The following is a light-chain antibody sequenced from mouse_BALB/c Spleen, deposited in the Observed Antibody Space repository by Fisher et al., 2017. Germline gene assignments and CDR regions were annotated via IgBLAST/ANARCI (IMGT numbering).Light chain of an antibody. CDR1: SSVSY. Sequence: IVITQSPAIMSASPGEKVTMTCSASSSVSYMYWYQQKPGSSPRLLIYDTSNLASGVPARFSGSGSGTSYSLTISSMEAEDAATYYCQQYHSYPRTFGGGTKLEIK. V-gene: IGKV4-55*01. CDR3: QQYHSYPRT. CDR2: DTS. J-gene: IGKJ1*01.